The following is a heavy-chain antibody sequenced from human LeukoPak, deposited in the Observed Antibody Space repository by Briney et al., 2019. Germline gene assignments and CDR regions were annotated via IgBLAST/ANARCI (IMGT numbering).Heavy chain of an antibody. D-gene: IGHD3-22*01. CDR3: AKGHYYDSSGYLDY. CDR2: ISWNSGSI. Sequence: GGSLRLSCAASGFTFSSYAMHWVRQAPGKGLEWVSGISWNSGSIGYADSVKGRFTISRDNAKNSLYLQMNSLRAEDTALYYCAKGHYYDSSGYLDYWGQGTLVTVSS. J-gene: IGHJ4*02. CDR1: GFTFSSYA. V-gene: IGHV3-9*01.